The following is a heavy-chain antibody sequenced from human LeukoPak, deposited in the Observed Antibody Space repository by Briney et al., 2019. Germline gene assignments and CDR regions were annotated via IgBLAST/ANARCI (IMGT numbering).Heavy chain of an antibody. D-gene: IGHD2/OR15-2a*01. CDR1: GFTFSSYA. Sequence: GGSLRLSCAASGFTFSSYAMSWVRQAPGKGLEWVSAISGSGGSTYYADSVKGRFTISRDNSKNTLYLQMNSLRAEDTAVYYCAKGTFPCAGISTPFDYWGQGALVTVSS. CDR3: AKGTFPCAGISTPFDY. J-gene: IGHJ4*02. CDR2: ISGSGGST. V-gene: IGHV3-23*01.